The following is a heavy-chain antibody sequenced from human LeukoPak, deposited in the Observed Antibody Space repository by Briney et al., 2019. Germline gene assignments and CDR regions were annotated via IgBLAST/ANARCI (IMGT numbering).Heavy chain of an antibody. CDR1: GYTFTSYD. V-gene: IGHV1-8*01. CDR3: ARGDSSSPTRYYYYYYMDV. CDR2: MNPNSGNT. J-gene: IGHJ6*03. Sequence: GASVKVSCKASGYTFTSYDINWVRQATGQGLEWMGWMNPNSGNTGYAQKFQGRVTMTRNTSISTAYMELSSLRSEDTAVYYCARGDSSSPTRYYYYYYMDVWGKGTTVTVSS. D-gene: IGHD6-6*01.